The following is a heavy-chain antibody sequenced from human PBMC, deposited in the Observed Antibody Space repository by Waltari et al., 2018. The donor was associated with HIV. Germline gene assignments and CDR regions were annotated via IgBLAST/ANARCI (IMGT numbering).Heavy chain of an antibody. Sequence: QVQLVQSGAEVKKPGASVKVSCKASGYTFTNYAMHWVRQAPGQRLEWMGWINAGNGNTKYSQKFRGRVTITRDTSASTAYMELSSLRSEDTALYYCARDSSLRVVVGNWLDPWGQGTLVTVSS. V-gene: IGHV1-3*01. CDR3: ARDSSLRVVVGNWLDP. CDR1: GYTFTNYA. D-gene: IGHD2-15*01. J-gene: IGHJ5*02. CDR2: INAGNGNT.